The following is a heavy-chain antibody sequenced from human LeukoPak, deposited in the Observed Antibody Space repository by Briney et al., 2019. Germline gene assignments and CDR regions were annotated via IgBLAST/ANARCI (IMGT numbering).Heavy chain of an antibody. CDR3: ARSPPRGWFDP. D-gene: IGHD3-10*01. J-gene: IGHJ5*02. CDR2: IYHSGSA. Sequence: SETLSLTCAVSGGSISSSNWWSWVRQPPGKGLEWIGEIYHSGSANYNPSLKSRVTISVDTSKNQFSLKLSSVTAADTAVYYCARSPPRGWFDPWGQGTLVTVSS. CDR1: GGSISSSNW. V-gene: IGHV4-4*02.